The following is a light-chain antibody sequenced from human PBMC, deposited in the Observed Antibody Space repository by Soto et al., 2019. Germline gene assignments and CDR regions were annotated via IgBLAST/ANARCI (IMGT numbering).Light chain of an antibody. CDR3: QQYNNYLWT. CDR2: DAS. CDR1: QNIGSW. J-gene: IGKJ1*01. V-gene: IGKV1-5*01. Sequence: DIQMTQSPSTLSASVGDRVTITCRASQNIGSWLAWFQQRPGKAPKLLVYDASTSERGVPSRFRGSGYGTDFTLTISSLQPDDFATYYCQQYNNYLWTFGQGTKVEIK.